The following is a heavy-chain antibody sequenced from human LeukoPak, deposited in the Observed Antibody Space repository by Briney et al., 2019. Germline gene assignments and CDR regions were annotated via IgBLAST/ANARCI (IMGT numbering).Heavy chain of an antibody. J-gene: IGHJ5*02. Sequence: GGSLRLSCAAAGLTFGNNWMHWVRHGPGKGLVWLSRINSDGGGAIYADSVKGRFTVSRDNAKNTLYLQMNSLRAEDTAVYYCARDVPHNWFDTWGQGTLVTVSS. CDR3: ARDVPHNWFDT. CDR2: INSDGGGA. V-gene: IGHV3-74*01. CDR1: GLTFGNNW.